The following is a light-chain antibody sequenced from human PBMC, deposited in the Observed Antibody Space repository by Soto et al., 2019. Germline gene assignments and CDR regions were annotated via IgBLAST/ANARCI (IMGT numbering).Light chain of an antibody. V-gene: IGKV1-5*01. CDR2: DAS. CDR1: QSSSGW. Sequence: DIQMTQSPSTLSASVGDRVTITCRASQSSSGWLAWYQQKPGKAPKILIYDASNWQRGLPSSFSGSGSGTEFTLTISIRQPDDFATDYCQQYDSCPSSFGQGTKVYIK. J-gene: IGKJ1*01. CDR3: QQYDSCPSS.